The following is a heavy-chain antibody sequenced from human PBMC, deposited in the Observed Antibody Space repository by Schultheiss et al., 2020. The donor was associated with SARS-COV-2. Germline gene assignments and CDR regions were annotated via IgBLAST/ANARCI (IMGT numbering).Heavy chain of an antibody. D-gene: IGHD4-17*01. CDR2: INTDGTYT. CDR3: ASLGGDYGDYIYYYYGMDV. Sequence: GESLKISCVASGFSFNTYWMHWVRQVPGKGLEWVAHINTDGTYTRFADSVKGRFTISRDNAKNTLYLQMNSLRAEDTAVYYCASLGGDYGDYIYYYYGMDVWGQGTTVTVSS. CDR1: GFSFNTYW. V-gene: IGHV3-74*01. J-gene: IGHJ6*02.